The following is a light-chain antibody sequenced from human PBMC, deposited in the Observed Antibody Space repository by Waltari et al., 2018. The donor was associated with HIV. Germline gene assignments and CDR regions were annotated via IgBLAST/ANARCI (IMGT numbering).Light chain of an antibody. V-gene: IGLV2-14*03. CDR2: DVK. J-gene: IGLJ1*01. CDR1: RSAIGDYNY. CDR3: CSYTSGSTHV. Sequence: QSALTQPASLSGSPGQSITIPCSGFRSAIGDYNYISWYQQNQGKVPKLIIYDVKYRPSGVSNRFSGSKSNSAAFLNISGLQTEDEAVYHCCSYTSGSTHVFGTGTEVTVL.